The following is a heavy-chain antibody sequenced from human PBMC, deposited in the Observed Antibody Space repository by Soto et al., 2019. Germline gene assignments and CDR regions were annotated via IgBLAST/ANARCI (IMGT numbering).Heavy chain of an antibody. CDR3: ASGGYFDLWSGFSPHDY. Sequence: GGSLRLSCAASGFTFSSNAMCWVRQAPGKGLEWVAGISAIGRNAFYADSVRGRFTVSRDNANGKLSLQMNSLKVEDTAVYYCASGGYFDLWSGFSPHDYWGQGALVTVSS. CDR2: ISAIGRNA. V-gene: IGHV3-23*01. J-gene: IGHJ4*02. D-gene: IGHD3-3*01. CDR1: GFTFSSNA.